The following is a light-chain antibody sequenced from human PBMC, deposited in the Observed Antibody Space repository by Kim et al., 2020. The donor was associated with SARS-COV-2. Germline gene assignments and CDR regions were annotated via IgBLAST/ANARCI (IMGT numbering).Light chain of an antibody. J-gene: IGLJ3*02. Sequence: PPSSLSSSPFSSARLTCTLRSGINVGTYRIYWYQQKPGSPPQYLLRYKSDSDKQQGSGVPSRFSGSKDASANAGILLISGLQSEDEADYYCMIWHSSAWVFGGGTQLTVL. V-gene: IGLV5-45*03. CDR2: YKSDSDK. CDR1: SGINVGTYR. CDR3: MIWHSSAWV.